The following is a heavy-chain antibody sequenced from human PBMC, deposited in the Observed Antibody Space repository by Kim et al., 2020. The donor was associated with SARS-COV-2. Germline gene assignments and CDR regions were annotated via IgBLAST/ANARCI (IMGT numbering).Heavy chain of an antibody. CDR3: ARPKTDFWSGYYEWSFDY. Sequence: SVKVSCKASGGTFSSYAISWVRQAPGQGLEWMGGIIPIFGTANYAQKFQGRVTITADESTSTAYMELSSLRSEDTAVYYCARPKTDFWSGYYEWSFDYWGQGTLVTVSS. D-gene: IGHD3-3*01. V-gene: IGHV1-69*13. CDR1: GGTFSSYA. CDR2: IIPIFGTA. J-gene: IGHJ4*02.